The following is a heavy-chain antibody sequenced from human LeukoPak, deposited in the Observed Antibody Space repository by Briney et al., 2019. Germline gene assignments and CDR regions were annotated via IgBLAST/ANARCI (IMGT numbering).Heavy chain of an antibody. Sequence: PGGSLRLSCAASGFTFSSYWMHWVRQAPGKGLVWVSRINSDGSSTSYADSVKGRFTISRDNAKNTLYLQMNSLRAEDTAVYYCARVGFGRGAWFDPWGQGTLVTVSS. CDR2: INSDGSST. CDR1: GFTFSSYW. J-gene: IGHJ5*02. D-gene: IGHD3-16*01. CDR3: ARVGFGRGAWFDP. V-gene: IGHV3-74*01.